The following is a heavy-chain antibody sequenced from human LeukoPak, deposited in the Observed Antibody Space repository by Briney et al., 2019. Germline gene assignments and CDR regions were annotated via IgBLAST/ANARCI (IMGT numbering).Heavy chain of an antibody. CDR1: GFIFSNYA. V-gene: IGHV3-30*04. CDR2: ISFDGNNI. Sequence: PGGSLRLSCAASGFIFSNYAMHWVRQAPGKGLDWVAVISFDGNNIYYADSAKGRFTISRDNSKNTLYLQMNSLRAEDTAVYYCAKVTLGNEDFDWSPPDYWGQGTLVTVSS. D-gene: IGHD3-9*01. J-gene: IGHJ4*02. CDR3: AKVTLGNEDFDWSPPDY.